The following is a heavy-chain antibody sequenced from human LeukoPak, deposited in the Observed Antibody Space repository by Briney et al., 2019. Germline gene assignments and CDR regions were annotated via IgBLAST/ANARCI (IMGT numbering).Heavy chain of an antibody. CDR3: ARAKLGYCTNGVCYSTWFDP. D-gene: IGHD2-8*01. CDR2: ISAYNGNT. Sequence: ASARLSCKASGYTFTTYGISWVRQAPGQGLEWMGWISAYNGNTHYAQKLQGRVTMTTEPSTSTAYMELRSLRSDDPAVYYCARAKLGYCTNGVCYSTWFDPWGQETVDPVSS. V-gene: IGHV1-18*01. J-gene: IGHJ5*02. CDR1: GYTFTTYG.